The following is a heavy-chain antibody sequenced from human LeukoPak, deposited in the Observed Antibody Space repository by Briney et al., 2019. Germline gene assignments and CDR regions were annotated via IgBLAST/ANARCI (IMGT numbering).Heavy chain of an antibody. CDR1: GFTFRNHW. J-gene: IGHJ3*02. D-gene: IGHD5-24*01. CDR2: IKPDGIDK. V-gene: IGHV3-7*01. CDR3: ATISAQTFDI. Sequence: GGSLRLSCVGSGFTFRNHWVNWVRQSPRKGLEWVANIKPDGIDKYYVDSARGRFTVSRDNAKNSAFLQMNSLRAEDTAIYYCATISAQTFDIWGQGTLVSVSS.